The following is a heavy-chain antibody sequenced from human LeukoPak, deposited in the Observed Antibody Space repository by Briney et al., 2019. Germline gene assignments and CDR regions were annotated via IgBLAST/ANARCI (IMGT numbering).Heavy chain of an antibody. J-gene: IGHJ5*02. CDR3: ARASRRYFDWFDWFDP. V-gene: IGHV4-39*07. CDR2: IYYSGST. Sequence: PSETLSLTCTVSGGSISSSSYYWGWIRQPPGKGLEWIVSIYYSGSTYYNPSLKSRVTISVDTSKNQFSLKLSSVTAADTAVYYCARASRRYFDWFDWFDPWGQGTLVTVSS. D-gene: IGHD3-9*01. CDR1: GGSISSSSYY.